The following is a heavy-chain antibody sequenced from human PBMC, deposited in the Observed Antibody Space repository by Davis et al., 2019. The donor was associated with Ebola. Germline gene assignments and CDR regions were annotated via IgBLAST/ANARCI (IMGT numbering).Heavy chain of an antibody. CDR1: GFTFSDYS. CDR3: ARTAKTSVSDSGLGYTYFDP. CDR2: INHSGST. J-gene: IGHJ5*02. V-gene: IGHV4-34*01. D-gene: IGHD1-1*01. Sequence: ESLKISCAASGFTFSDYSMHWVRQAPGKGLEWIGEINHSGSTNYNPSLKSRVTISVDTSKNQFSLKLSSVTAADTAVYYCARTAKTSVSDSGLGYTYFDPWSQGTLVTVSS.